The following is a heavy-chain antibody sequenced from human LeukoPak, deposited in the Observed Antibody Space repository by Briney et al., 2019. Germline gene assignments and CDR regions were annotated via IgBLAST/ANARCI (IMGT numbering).Heavy chain of an antibody. CDR3: ARHDARRAFDI. V-gene: IGHV4-39*01. CDR1: GGSISRSSYY. J-gene: IGHJ3*02. CDR2: IYYSGST. Sequence: KPSETLSLTCTVSGGSISRSSYYWGWIRQPPGKGLEWIGSIYYSGSTYYNPSLKSRVTISVDTSKNQFSLKLSSVTAADTAVYYCARHDARRAFDIWGQGTMVTVSS.